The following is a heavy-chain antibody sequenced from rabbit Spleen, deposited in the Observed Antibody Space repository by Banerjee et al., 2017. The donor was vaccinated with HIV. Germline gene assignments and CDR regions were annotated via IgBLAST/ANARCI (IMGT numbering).Heavy chain of an antibody. J-gene: IGHJ4*01. CDR2: IYTGITGNT. D-gene: IGHD2-1*01. V-gene: IGHV1S45*01. Sequence: QEQLEESGGDLVKPEGSLTLTCTASGFSFSSSYYMCWVRQAPGKGLEWIACIYTGITGNTYYASWARGRFTISKTSSTTVTLQMAGLTAADTATHFCVKAYGGYNAGRHFHLWGPGTLVTVS. CDR3: VKAYGGYNAGRHFHL. CDR1: GFSFSSSYY.